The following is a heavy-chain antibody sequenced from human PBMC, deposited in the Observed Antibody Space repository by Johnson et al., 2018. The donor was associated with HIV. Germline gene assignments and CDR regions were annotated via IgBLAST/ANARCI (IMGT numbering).Heavy chain of an antibody. V-gene: IGHV3-20*04. J-gene: IGHJ3*02. CDR1: GFTFDDYG. Sequence: VYLVESGGGVVRPGGSLRLSCAASGFTFDDYGMSWVRQAPGKGLEWVSGINWNGGSTGYADSVKGRFTISRDNAKNSLYLQMNSLRAEDTALYYCARDSRIGTMVLLSDAFDIWGQGTMVTVSS. D-gene: IGHD3-10*01. CDR3: ARDSRIGTMVLLSDAFDI. CDR2: INWNGGST.